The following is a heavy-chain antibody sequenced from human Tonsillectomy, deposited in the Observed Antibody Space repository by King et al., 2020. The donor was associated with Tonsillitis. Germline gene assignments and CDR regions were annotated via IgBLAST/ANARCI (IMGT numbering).Heavy chain of an antibody. CDR2: ISGSGGST. D-gene: IGHD3-3*01. Sequence: VQLVESGGGLVQPGGSLRLSCAASGFTFSNYAMSWVRQAPGKGLEWVSSISGSGGSTYYADSVKGRFTISRDNSKNTLYLQMNSLRAEDTAVYYCAKPTYDVWGGYLERYFDYWGQGALVTVSS. J-gene: IGHJ4*02. V-gene: IGHV3-23*04. CDR1: GFTFSNYA. CDR3: AKPTYDVWGGYLERYFDY.